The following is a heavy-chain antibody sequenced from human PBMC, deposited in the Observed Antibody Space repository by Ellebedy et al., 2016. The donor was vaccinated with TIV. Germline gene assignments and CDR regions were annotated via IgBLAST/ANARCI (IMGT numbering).Heavy chain of an antibody. D-gene: IGHD2-15*01. J-gene: IGHJ4*02. CDR2: ISYDGSNS. CDR3: AREIDSPDAYCSGESCYPDY. V-gene: IGHV3-30-3*01. CDR1: GFTFSNYA. Sequence: GESLKISCVASGFTFSNYAMHWVRQAPGKGLEWVAVISYDGSNSHYADSVKGRFTISSDNSKNTRYLQMNSLRAEDTAVYYCAREIDSPDAYCSGESCYPDYWGQGTLVTVSS.